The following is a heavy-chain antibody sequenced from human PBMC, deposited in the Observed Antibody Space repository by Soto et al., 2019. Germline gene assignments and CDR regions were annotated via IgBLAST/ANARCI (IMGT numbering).Heavy chain of an antibody. CDR3: TTDQDSSGYYGFDY. CDR2: IKSKTDGGTT. D-gene: IGHD3-22*01. CDR1: GFTFSNAW. Sequence: GGSLRLSCAASGFTFSNAWMSWVRQAPGKGLEWVGRIKSKTDGGTTDYAAPVKGRFTISRDDSKNTLYLQMNSLKTEDTAVDYCTTDQDSSGYYGFDYWGQGTLVTVSS. J-gene: IGHJ4*02. V-gene: IGHV3-15*01.